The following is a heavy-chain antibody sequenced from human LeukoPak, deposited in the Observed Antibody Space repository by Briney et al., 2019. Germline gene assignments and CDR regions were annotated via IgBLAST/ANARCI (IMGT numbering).Heavy chain of an antibody. V-gene: IGHV3-74*01. D-gene: IGHD3-22*01. CDR3: GGSGDYGDY. CDR2: INSDGSTT. J-gene: IGHJ4*02. CDR1: GFTFSSYW. Sequence: GGSLRLSCAASGFTFSSYWMHWVRQAPGKGLVWVSRINSDGSTTSYADSVKGRFTISRDNAKSTLYLQMNSLRAEDTAVYYCGGSGDYGDYWGQGSLVTVSS.